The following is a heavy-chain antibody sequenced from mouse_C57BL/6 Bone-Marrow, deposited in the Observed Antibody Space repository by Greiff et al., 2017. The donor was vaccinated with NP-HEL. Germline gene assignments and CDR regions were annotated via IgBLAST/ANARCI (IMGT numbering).Heavy chain of an antibody. Sequence: VQLQQSGAELVRPGASVKLSCTASGFNIKDDYMHWVKQRPEQGLEWIGWIDPENGDTEYASKFQGKATITADTSSNTAYLQLSSLTSEDTAVYYCTTSTTVVEGYFDVWGTGTTVTVSS. V-gene: IGHV14-4*01. J-gene: IGHJ1*03. CDR1: GFNIKDDY. D-gene: IGHD1-1*01. CDR2: IDPENGDT. CDR3: TTSTTVVEGYFDV.